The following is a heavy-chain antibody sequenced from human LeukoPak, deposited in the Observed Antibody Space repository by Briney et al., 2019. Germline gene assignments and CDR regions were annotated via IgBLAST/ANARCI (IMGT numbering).Heavy chain of an antibody. CDR1: GFTFSSYA. Sequence: GGSLRLSCAASGFTFSSYAMSWVRQAPGKGLEWVSAISGSGGSTYYADSVKGRFTISRDNSKNTLYLQMNSLRVEDTAVYYCARVGYTGTWYSSPPFDYWGQGTLVTVSS. J-gene: IGHJ4*02. CDR3: ARVGYTGTWYSSPPFDY. CDR2: ISGSGGST. V-gene: IGHV3-23*01. D-gene: IGHD6-13*01.